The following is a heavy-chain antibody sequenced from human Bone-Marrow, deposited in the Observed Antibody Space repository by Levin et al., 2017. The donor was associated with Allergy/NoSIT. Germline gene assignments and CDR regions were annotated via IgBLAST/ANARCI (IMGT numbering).Heavy chain of an antibody. CDR3: ARVDIRGGSWFDP. D-gene: IGHD3-16*01. V-gene: IGHV4-31*03. Sequence: SETLSLTCTVSGGSISSGGYYWSWIRQHPGKGLEWIGYIYYSGSTYYNPSLKSRVTISVDTSKNQFSLKLSSVTAADTAMYYCARVDIRGGSWFDPWGQGTLVTVSS. J-gene: IGHJ5*02. CDR1: GGSISSGGYY. CDR2: IYYSGST.